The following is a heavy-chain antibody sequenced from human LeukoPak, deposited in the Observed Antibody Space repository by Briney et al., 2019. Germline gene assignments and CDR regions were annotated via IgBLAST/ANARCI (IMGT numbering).Heavy chain of an antibody. Sequence: ASVKVSRKASGYTFIDYVIHWMRQTPGQGLEWLGWINPNSGVTRYAQKFQDRVTMTRDTAAYMELSSLKSDDTAVYYCARAVSGTLGGAFDIWGQGTAVTVSS. D-gene: IGHD1-7*01. CDR2: INPNSGVT. CDR1: GYTFIDYV. J-gene: IGHJ3*02. CDR3: ARAVSGTLGGAFDI. V-gene: IGHV1-2*02.